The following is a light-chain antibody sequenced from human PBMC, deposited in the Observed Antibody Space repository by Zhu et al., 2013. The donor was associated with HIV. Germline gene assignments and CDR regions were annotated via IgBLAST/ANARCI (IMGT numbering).Light chain of an antibody. CDR3: LQHNSYPP. Sequence: DIQMTQSPSSLSASVGDRVTITCRASQSISTHLNWFQQKPGKAPNLLIYAASSLQSGVPSRFRGSGSGTDFTLTISSLQPEDFATYYCLQHNSYPPFGQGTKVEIK. CDR1: QSISTH. J-gene: IGKJ1*01. V-gene: IGKV1-17*01. CDR2: AAS.